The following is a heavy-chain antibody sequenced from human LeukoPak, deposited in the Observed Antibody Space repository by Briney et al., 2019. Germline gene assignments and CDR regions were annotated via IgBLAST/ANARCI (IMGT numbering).Heavy chain of an antibody. CDR3: ARTIFGVVNAAFDI. D-gene: IGHD3-3*01. Sequence: SQTLSLTCAVSGDSISSGGYSWSWIRQPPGKGLEWIGYIYHSGSTYYNPSLKSRVTISVDRSKNQFSLKLSSVTAADTAVYYCARTIFGVVNAAFDIWGQGTMVTVSS. J-gene: IGHJ3*02. V-gene: IGHV4-30-2*01. CDR1: GDSISSGGYS. CDR2: IYHSGST.